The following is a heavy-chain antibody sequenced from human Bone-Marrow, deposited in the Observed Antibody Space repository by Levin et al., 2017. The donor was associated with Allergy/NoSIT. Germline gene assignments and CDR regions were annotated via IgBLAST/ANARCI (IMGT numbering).Heavy chain of an antibody. CDR2: VYYSGST. J-gene: IGHJ4*02. V-gene: IGHV4-59*08. CDR3: ARLVGSSYYFDH. Sequence: ASETLSLTCTVSGGSISSYYWSWIRQPPGKGLEWIGYVYYSGSTNYNPSLKSRVTISVDTSKNQFSLKLSSVTAADTAVYYCARLVGSSYYFDHWGQGTLVTVSS. CDR1: GGSISSYY. D-gene: IGHD6-13*01.